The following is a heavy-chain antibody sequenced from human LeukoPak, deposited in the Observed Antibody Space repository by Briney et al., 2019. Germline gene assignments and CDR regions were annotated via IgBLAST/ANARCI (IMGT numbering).Heavy chain of an antibody. CDR3: VKVFVVVPGLVNYFDY. V-gene: IGHV3-23*01. CDR2: IGGSIGST. J-gene: IGHJ4*02. D-gene: IGHD2-2*01. Sequence: GGSLRLSCAASEFTFSSYAMSWVRQGPGKGLEWVSAIGGSIGSTFYTESVKGRFTISRDNSKNTLSLLMNSLRVEDTAVYYCVKVFVVVPGLVNYFDYWAREPRVTVS. CDR1: EFTFSSYA.